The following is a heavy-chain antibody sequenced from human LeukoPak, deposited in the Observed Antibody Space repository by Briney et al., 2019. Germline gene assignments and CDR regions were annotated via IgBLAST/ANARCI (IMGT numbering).Heavy chain of an antibody. CDR3: AKGRQVLYSSSWSPLDY. V-gene: IGHV3-9*01. J-gene: IGHJ3*01. Sequence: PGRSLRLSCAASGFTFDDYAMHWVRQAPGKGLEWVSGISWNSGSIGYADSVKGRFTISRDNAKNSLYLQMNSLRAEDTALYYCAKGRQVLYSSSWSPLDYWGQGTMVTVAS. CDR1: GFTFDDYA. CDR2: ISWNSGSI. D-gene: IGHD6-13*01.